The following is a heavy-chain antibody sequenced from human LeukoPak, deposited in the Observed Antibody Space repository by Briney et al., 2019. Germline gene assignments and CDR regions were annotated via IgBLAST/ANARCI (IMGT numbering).Heavy chain of an antibody. CDR1: GFTFSSYG. V-gene: IGHV3-33*06. Sequence: GGSLRLSCAASGFTFSSYGMHWVRQAPGKGLEWVAVIWYDGSNKYYADSMNGRFTTARDNTKNTLYMQINSLTAETTGDYYCAKELLPIVVVPAAIPLCGHGTLVTVSS. CDR3: AKELLPIVVVPAAIPL. CDR2: IWYDGSNK. J-gene: IGHJ4*01. D-gene: IGHD2-2*01.